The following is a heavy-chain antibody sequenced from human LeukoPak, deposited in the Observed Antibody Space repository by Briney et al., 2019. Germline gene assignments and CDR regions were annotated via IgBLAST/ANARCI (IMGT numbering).Heavy chain of an antibody. Sequence: GGSLRLSCAASGFTFSSYWMHWVRQAPGKGLVWVSRINSDGSSTSYADSVKGRFTISRDNAKNTLYLQMNSLRAEDTAVYYCAKDRSRCSGGTCYLFGMDVWGQGTTVTVSS. J-gene: IGHJ6*02. CDR1: GFTFSSYW. CDR3: AKDRSRCSGGTCYLFGMDV. CDR2: INSDGSST. V-gene: IGHV3-74*01. D-gene: IGHD2-15*01.